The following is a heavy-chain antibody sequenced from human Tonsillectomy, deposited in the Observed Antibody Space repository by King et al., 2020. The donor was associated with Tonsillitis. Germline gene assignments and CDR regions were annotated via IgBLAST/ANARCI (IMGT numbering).Heavy chain of an antibody. CDR2: ISYDGSNK. J-gene: IGHJ4*02. D-gene: IGHD6-13*01. Sequence: VQLVESGGGVVQPGRSLRLSCAASGFTFSSYGMHWVRQAPGKGLEWVAVISYDGSNKYYADSVKGRFTISRDNSKNTLYLQMNSLRAEDTAVYYCAKTPARYSSSLDYWGQGTLVTVSS. CDR3: AKTPARYSSSLDY. CDR1: GFTFSSYG. V-gene: IGHV3-30*18.